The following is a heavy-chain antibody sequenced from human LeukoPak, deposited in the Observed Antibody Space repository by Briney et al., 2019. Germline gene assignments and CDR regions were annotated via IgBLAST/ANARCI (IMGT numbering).Heavy chain of an antibody. CDR2: ISGSGGST. Sequence: GGPLRLSCAASGFTVSSNYMSWVRQAPGKGLEWVSAISGSGGSTYYADSVKGRFTISRDNSKNTLYLQMNSLRTEDTAVYYCAKSAGATSLWGQGTLVTVSS. J-gene: IGHJ4*02. CDR3: AKSAGATSL. V-gene: IGHV3-23*01. CDR1: GFTVSSNY. D-gene: IGHD1-26*01.